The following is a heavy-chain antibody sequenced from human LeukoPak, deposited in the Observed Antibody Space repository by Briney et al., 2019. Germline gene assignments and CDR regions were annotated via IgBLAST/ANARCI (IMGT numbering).Heavy chain of an antibody. Sequence: SETLSLTCTVSGYSISSGYYWGWIRQRPGKGLEWIGSIYHSGSTYYNPSLESRVTISVDTSKNHFSLKLSSVTAADTAVYYCARDLHYDYVWGSYRLDYWGQGTLVTVSS. CDR3: ARDLHYDYVWGSYRLDY. V-gene: IGHV4-38-2*02. CDR2: IYHSGST. CDR1: GYSISSGYY. J-gene: IGHJ4*02. D-gene: IGHD3-16*02.